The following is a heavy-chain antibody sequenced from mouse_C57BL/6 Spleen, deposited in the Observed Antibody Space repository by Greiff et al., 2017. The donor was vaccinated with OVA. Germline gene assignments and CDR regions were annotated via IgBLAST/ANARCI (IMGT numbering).Heavy chain of an antibody. Sequence: EVKLVESGGGLVKPGGSLKLSCAASGFTFSSYAMSWVRQTPEKRLEWVATISDGGSYTYYPDNVKGRFTISRDNAKNNLYLQMSHLKSEDTAMYYCARDGYDYDAAWFAYWGQGTLVTVSA. CDR1: GFTFSSYA. V-gene: IGHV5-4*01. CDR2: ISDGGSYT. D-gene: IGHD2-4*01. CDR3: ARDGYDYDAAWFAY. J-gene: IGHJ3*01.